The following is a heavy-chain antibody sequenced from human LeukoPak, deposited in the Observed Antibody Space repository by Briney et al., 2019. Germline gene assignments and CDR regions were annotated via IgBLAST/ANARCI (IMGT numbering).Heavy chain of an antibody. D-gene: IGHD3-22*01. Sequence: SETLSLTCTVSGGSISSDYWSWIRQPPGKGLEWIGYIYYGGSTNYNPSLKSRVTISVDTSKNQFSLKLSSVTAADTAVYYCARLSGYSSGHYYSDYWGQGTLVTVSS. J-gene: IGHJ4*02. V-gene: IGHV4-59*01. CDR1: GGSISSDY. CDR2: IYYGGST. CDR3: ARLSGYSSGHYYSDY.